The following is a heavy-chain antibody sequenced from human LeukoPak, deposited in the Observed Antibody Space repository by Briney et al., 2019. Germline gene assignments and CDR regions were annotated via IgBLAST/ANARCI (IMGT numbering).Heavy chain of an antibody. CDR1: GFTFSAYW. CDR3: AKDKYSGSYLSLDP. V-gene: IGHV3-23*01. Sequence: GGSLRLSCAASGFTFSAYWMHWVRQAPGKGLEWVSAISGSGGSTYYADSVKGRFTISRDNSKNTLYLQMNSLRAEDTAVYYCAKDKYSGSYLSLDPWGQGTLVTVSS. D-gene: IGHD1-26*01. CDR2: ISGSGGST. J-gene: IGHJ5*02.